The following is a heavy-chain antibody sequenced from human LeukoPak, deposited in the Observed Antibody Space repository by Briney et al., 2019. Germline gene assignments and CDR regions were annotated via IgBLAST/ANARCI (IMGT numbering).Heavy chain of an antibody. CDR2: IYGSGGST. CDR1: GFTFSSYS. J-gene: IGHJ4*02. V-gene: IGHV3-23*01. D-gene: IGHD5-12*01. CDR3: AKGGFSGFGGYDWVDN. Sequence: GFLRLSCSGSGFTFSSYSLSWVRQAPREGLEVVSAIYGSGGSTYYADSVKGRFTISRDNSKNTLYLQMNSLRAEDTAVYYCAKGGFSGFGGYDWVDNWGQGTLVTVSS.